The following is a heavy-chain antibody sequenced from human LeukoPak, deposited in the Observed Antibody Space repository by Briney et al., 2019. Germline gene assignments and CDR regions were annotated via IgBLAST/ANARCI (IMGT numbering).Heavy chain of an antibody. J-gene: IGHJ4*02. Sequence: ASVKVSCKVSGYTLTELSMHWVRQAPGKGLEWMGGFDPEDGETIYAQKFQGRVTMTEDTSTDTAYMELRSLRSDDTAVYYCARRSIAGAGTFDYWGQGTLVTVSS. D-gene: IGHD6-13*01. V-gene: IGHV1-24*01. CDR1: GYTLTELS. CDR2: FDPEDGET. CDR3: ARRSIAGAGTFDY.